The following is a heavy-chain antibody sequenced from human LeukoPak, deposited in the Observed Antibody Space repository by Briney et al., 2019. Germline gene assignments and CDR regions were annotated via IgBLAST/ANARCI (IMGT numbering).Heavy chain of an antibody. CDR3: ARALSPSSSWSPYFDY. Sequence: SETLSLTCTVSGGSISSGGYYWSWIRQHPGKGLEWIGYIYYSGSTYYNPFLKSRVTISVDTSKNQFSLKLSSVTAADTAVYYCARALSPSSSWSPYFDYWGQGTLVTVSS. J-gene: IGHJ4*02. CDR1: GGSISSGGYY. V-gene: IGHV4-31*03. D-gene: IGHD6-13*01. CDR2: IYYSGST.